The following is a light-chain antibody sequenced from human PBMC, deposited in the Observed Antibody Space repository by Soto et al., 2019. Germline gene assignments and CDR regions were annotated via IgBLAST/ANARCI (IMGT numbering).Light chain of an antibody. J-gene: IGKJ3*01. CDR3: QQYNNCPFT. V-gene: IGKV3-15*01. Sequence: EIVMAQSPATLSVSPGERATLSCRASQSVSSNLAWYQQKPGQAPGLLIYGASTRATGIPARFSCSGSGTEFTLAISSLQSENFAIYYCQQYNNCPFTFGRGTKLDIK. CDR1: QSVSSN. CDR2: GAS.